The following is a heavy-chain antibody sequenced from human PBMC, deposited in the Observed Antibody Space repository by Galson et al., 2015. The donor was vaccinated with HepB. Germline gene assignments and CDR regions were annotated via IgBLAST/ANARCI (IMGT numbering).Heavy chain of an antibody. J-gene: IGHJ4*02. Sequence: SLRLSCAASGFNFSSSSLNWVRQAPGKGLEWVSSISSSSSYIYYADSVKGRFTISRDNAKNSLYLQMNSLRAEDTAVYYCARDSVLRYFDWLQNFDYWGQGTLVTVSS. CDR2: ISSSSSYI. CDR3: ARDSVLRYFDWLQNFDY. D-gene: IGHD3-9*01. V-gene: IGHV3-21*01. CDR1: GFNFSSSS.